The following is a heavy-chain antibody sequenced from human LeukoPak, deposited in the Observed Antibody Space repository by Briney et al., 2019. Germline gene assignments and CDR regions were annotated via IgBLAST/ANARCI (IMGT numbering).Heavy chain of an antibody. CDR1: GFTFSSYS. V-gene: IGHV3-21*01. D-gene: IGHD6-13*01. J-gene: IGHJ4*02. Sequence: GGSLRLSCAASGFTFSSYSMNWVRQAPGKGLEWVSSISSSSSYIYYADSVKGRFTISRDNAKNSLYLQMNSLRAEDTAVYYCARDFKGYSSSWYLTYYFDYWGQGTLVTVSS. CDR2: ISSSSSYI. CDR3: ARDFKGYSSSWYLTYYFDY.